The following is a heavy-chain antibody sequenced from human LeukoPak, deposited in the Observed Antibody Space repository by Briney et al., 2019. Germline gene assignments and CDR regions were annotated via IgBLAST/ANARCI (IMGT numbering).Heavy chain of an antibody. Sequence: SQTLSLTCTVSGGSIYSGDNYWSWIRQPPGEGLEWIGYIYYSGSTYYNPSLKSRVSISVDTSKNQFSLKLNSVTVADTAMYYCARDKGGLGDLDCWGQGTLVTVSS. CDR2: IYYSGST. V-gene: IGHV4-30-4*01. J-gene: IGHJ4*02. CDR1: GGSIYSGDNY. D-gene: IGHD2-21*02. CDR3: ARDKGGLGDLDC.